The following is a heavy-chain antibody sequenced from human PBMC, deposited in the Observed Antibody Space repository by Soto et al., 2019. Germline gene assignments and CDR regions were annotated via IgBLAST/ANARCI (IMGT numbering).Heavy chain of an antibody. D-gene: IGHD3-3*01. J-gene: IGHJ4*02. CDR1: GFTFRSYG. V-gene: IGHV3-33*01. CDR2: IWYDGSEK. CDR3: ARATYYDPNYLNY. Sequence: GGSLRLSCAASGFTFRSYGMHWVRQAAGKGLEWVAVIWYDGSEKYYADSVKGRFTISRDNSKNTLYLQMSNLKAEDTAVYYCARATYYDPNYLNYWGQGTLVTVSS.